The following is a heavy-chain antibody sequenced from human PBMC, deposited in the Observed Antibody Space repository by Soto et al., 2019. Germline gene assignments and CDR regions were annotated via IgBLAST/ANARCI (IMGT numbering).Heavy chain of an antibody. D-gene: IGHD3-3*01. CDR2: IYWVDDK. V-gene: IGHV2-5*02. CDR1: GFSLTTSGVG. CDR3: AHRVLRTVFGLVTTTAIFFDF. J-gene: IGHJ4*02. Sequence: QITLNESGPTVVRPTETLTLTCRFSGFSLTTSGVGVGWIRQSPGKAPEWLALIYWVDDKRYSASLKTRLTITKDTSKNQVVLTVSDLDPTDTATYYCAHRVLRTVFGLVTTTAIFFDFWGPGTPVAVSS.